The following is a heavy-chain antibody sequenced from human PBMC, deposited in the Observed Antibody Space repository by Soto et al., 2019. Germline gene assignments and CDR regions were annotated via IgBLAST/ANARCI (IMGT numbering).Heavy chain of an antibody. Sequence: GGSLRLSCAASGFTFSSYDMHWVRQATGKGLEWVSGIGTAGDTYYPDSVKGRFTISRDNAKNSLYLQMNSLRAGDTAVYYCARSDQVREADFDYWGQGTLVTVSS. CDR1: GFTFSSYD. CDR3: ARSDQVREADFDY. V-gene: IGHV3-13*01. J-gene: IGHJ4*02. D-gene: IGHD2-2*01. CDR2: IGTAGDT.